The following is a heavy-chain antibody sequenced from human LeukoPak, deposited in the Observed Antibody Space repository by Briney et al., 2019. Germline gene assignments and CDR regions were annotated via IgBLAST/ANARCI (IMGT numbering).Heavy chain of an antibody. D-gene: IGHD2-21*02. V-gene: IGHV3-23*01. CDR3: AKDDDSTPYYFDY. Sequence: GGSLRLSCAASGFTFSSYAMSWVRQAPGKGLEWVSAISGSGGSTYYVDSVKGRFTISRDNSKNTLYLQMNSLRAEDTAVYYCAKDDDSTPYYFDYWGQGTLVTVSS. CDR1: GFTFSSYA. CDR2: ISGSGGST. J-gene: IGHJ4*02.